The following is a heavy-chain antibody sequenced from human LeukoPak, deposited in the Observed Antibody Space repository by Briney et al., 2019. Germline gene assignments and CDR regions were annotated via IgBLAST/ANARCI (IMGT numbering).Heavy chain of an antibody. CDR3: ARLAALRGFYYYMDV. D-gene: IGHD6-6*01. CDR1: GGSFSGYY. Sequence: SETLPLTCAVYGGSFSGYYWSWIRQPPGKGLEWIGEINHSGSTNYNPSLKSRVTISVDTSKNQFSLKLSSVTAADTAVYYCARLAALRGFYYYMDVWGKGATVTVSS. J-gene: IGHJ6*03. V-gene: IGHV4-34*01. CDR2: INHSGST.